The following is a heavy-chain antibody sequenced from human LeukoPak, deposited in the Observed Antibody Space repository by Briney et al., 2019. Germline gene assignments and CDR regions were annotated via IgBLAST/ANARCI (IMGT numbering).Heavy chain of an antibody. D-gene: IGHD5-12*01. Sequence: SETLSLTCIVSGGSISSLCWSWIRQPPGEGLEWLGYIYYSGSTNYNPSLKSRVTISVDTSKNQFSLKRNAVTAADTAVYYCARVSGYDWESFYDYWGQGTLVTVSS. J-gene: IGHJ4*02. CDR2: IYYSGST. CDR3: ARVSGYDWESFYDY. CDR1: GGSISSLC. V-gene: IGHV4-59*01.